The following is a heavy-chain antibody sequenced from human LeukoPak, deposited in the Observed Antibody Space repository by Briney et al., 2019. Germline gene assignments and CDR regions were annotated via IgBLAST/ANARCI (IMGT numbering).Heavy chain of an antibody. CDR1: GGSISSYF. J-gene: IGHJ6*03. CDR3: ARASEDYYYYYMYV. V-gene: IGHV4-59*01. D-gene: IGHD1-14*01. CDR2: IYYSGST. Sequence: SETLSLTCTVSGGSISSYFWSWIRQPPGKGLQWLGYIYYSGSTIYNPSLKSRVTISVDTSKNQFSLKLSSVTAADTAVYYCARASEDYYYYYMYVWGKGTTVTISS.